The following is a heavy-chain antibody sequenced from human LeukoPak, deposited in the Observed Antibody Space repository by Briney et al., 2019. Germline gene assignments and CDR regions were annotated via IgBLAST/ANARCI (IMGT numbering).Heavy chain of an antibody. CDR1: GFTFSSYA. CDR2: ISGSSSTI. CDR3: ARGSTYYDSSGQVPFDY. Sequence: GGSLRLSCAASGFTFSSYAMSWVRQAPGKGLEWGSYISGSSSTIYYADSVKGRFTISRDNGKNTLYLQMNSLRAEDTAVYYCARGSTYYDSSGQVPFDYWGQGTLVTVSS. V-gene: IGHV3-48*01. D-gene: IGHD3-22*01. J-gene: IGHJ4*02.